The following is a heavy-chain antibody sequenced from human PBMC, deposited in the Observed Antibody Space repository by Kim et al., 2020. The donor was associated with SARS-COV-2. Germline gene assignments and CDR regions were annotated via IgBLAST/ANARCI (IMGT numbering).Heavy chain of an antibody. D-gene: IGHD6-13*01. Sequence: PPLKSRVTISVDTSKNQFSLKLSSVTAADTAVYYCARVGYSSSWYAFDYWGQGTLVTVSS. CDR3: ARVGYSSSWYAFDY. J-gene: IGHJ4*02. V-gene: IGHV4-34*01.